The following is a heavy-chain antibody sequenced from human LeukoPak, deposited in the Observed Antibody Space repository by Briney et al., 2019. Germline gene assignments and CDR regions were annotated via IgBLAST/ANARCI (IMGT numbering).Heavy chain of an antibody. CDR1: GFTFSSYW. J-gene: IGHJ3*02. CDR2: INSDGSTT. V-gene: IGHV3-74*01. Sequence: PGGSLRLSCAASGFTFSSYWMHWVRQVPGKGVVWVSDINSDGSTTGYAESVKGRFTISRDNAKNTLYLQMNSLRAEDTAVYSCAALSGAFDIWGQGTMVTVSS. CDR3: AALSGAFDI. D-gene: IGHD3-10*01.